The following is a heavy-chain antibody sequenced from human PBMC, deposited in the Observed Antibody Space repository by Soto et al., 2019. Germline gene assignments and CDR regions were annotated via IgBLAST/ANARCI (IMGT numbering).Heavy chain of an antibody. J-gene: IGHJ4*02. V-gene: IGHV5-10-1*01. D-gene: IGHD3-22*01. CDR3: ARQIYDSDTGPNFQYYFDS. CDR2: IDPSDSQT. CDR1: VYSFAGYW. Sequence: GESLKISCKGSVYSFAGYWITWVRQKPGKGLEWMGRIDPSDSQTYYSPSFRGHVTISVTKSITTVFLQWNSLRASDTAMYYCARQIYDSDTGPNFQYYFDSWGQGTPVTVSS.